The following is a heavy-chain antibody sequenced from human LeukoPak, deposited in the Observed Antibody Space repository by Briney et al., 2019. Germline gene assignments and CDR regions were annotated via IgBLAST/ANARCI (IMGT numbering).Heavy chain of an antibody. Sequence: RASVKVSCKASGGTFSSYAISWVRQAPGQGLEWMGRIIPIFGTANYAQKFQGRVTITTDESTSTAYMELSSLRSEDTAVYYCARPGSSGSPFDYWGQGNLVTVSS. D-gene: IGHD6-19*01. V-gene: IGHV1-69*05. CDR1: GGTFSSYA. CDR2: IIPIFGTA. CDR3: ARPGSSGSPFDY. J-gene: IGHJ4*02.